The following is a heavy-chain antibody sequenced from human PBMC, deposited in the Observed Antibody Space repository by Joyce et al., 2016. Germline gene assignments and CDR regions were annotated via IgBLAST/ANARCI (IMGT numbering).Heavy chain of an antibody. CDR3: ARAGYCNSATCYNWYFDL. CDR2: LYSGGTT. D-gene: IGHD2-2*01. V-gene: IGHV3-53*01. CDR1: GFIGSSNY. Sequence: EVQLVESGGGLIQPGGSLRLSCAASGFIGSSNYMSWVCQAPGKGLEWVSVLYSGGTTYYADSAKGGFTISRDKSKNTLYLQMNSLRAEDTAVYFCARAGYCNSATCYNWYFDLWGRGTLVTVSS. J-gene: IGHJ2*01.